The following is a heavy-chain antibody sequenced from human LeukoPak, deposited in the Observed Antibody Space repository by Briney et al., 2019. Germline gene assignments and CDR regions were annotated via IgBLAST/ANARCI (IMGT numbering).Heavy chain of an antibody. CDR3: ARPSRGLRYFSDAFDI. D-gene: IGHD3-9*01. V-gene: IGHV1-69*13. CDR1: GGTFSSYA. CDR2: IIPIFGTA. J-gene: IGHJ3*02. Sequence: SVKVSCKASGGTFSSYAISWVRQAPGQGLEWMGGIIPIFGTANCAQKFQGRVTITADESTSTAYMELSSLRSEDTAVYYCARPSRGLRYFSDAFDIWGQGTMVTVSS.